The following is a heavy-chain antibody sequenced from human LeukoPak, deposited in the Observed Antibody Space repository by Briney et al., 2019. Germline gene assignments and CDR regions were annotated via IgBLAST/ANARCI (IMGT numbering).Heavy chain of an antibody. D-gene: IGHD3-9*01. Sequence: GGSLRLSCAASGFNFSSYAMSWVRQAPGKGLEWVSVISGSGGSTYYADSVKGRFTISRDNSKDTLYLQMNSLRAEDTAVYYCATLYYDILTGYSTFDYWGQGTLVTVSS. V-gene: IGHV3-23*01. J-gene: IGHJ4*02. CDR3: ATLYYDILTGYSTFDY. CDR1: GFNFSSYA. CDR2: ISGSGGST.